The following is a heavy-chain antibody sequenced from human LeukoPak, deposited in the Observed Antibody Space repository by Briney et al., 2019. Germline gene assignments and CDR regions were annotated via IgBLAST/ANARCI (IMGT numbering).Heavy chain of an antibody. CDR2: IIPFFPAT. J-gene: IGHJ4*02. CDR1: GGTLSSNA. V-gene: IGHV1-69*13. CDR3: ARMEGYSYSDS. D-gene: IGHD1-1*01. Sequence: WASVKVSCKASGGTLSSNAINWVRQAPGQGLEWMGGIIPFFPATNYAQKFQSRVTITADESTNTAYMELSRLRSEDTAVYYCARMEGYSYSDSWGQGTLVTVSS.